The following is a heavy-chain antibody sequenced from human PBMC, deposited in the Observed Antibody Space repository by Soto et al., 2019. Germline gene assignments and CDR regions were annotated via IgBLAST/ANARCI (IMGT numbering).Heavy chain of an antibody. CDR1: GFTFSSYA. Sequence: GGSLRLSCAASGFTFSSYAMSWVRQAPGKGLEWVSAISGSGGSTYYADAVKGRFTISRDNSKNTLYLQMNSLRAEDTAVYYCAKDQGQVYCSSTSCYPGDYWGQGTLVTVSS. CDR3: AKDQGQVYCSSTSCYPGDY. V-gene: IGHV3-23*01. J-gene: IGHJ4*02. D-gene: IGHD2-2*01. CDR2: ISGSGGST.